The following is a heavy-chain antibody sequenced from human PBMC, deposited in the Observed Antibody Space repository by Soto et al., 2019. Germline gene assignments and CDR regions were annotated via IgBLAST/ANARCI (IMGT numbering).Heavy chain of an antibody. CDR1: GFTFSSYA. CDR2: ISYDGSNK. V-gene: IGHV3-30-3*01. CDR3: ARGRFGESLDY. Sequence: GGSLRLSCAASGFTFSSYAMHWVRQAPGKGLEWVAVISYDGSNKYYADSVKGRFTISRDNSKNTLYLQMNSLRAEDTAVYYCARGRFGESLDYWGQGTLVTVSS. D-gene: IGHD3-10*01. J-gene: IGHJ4*02.